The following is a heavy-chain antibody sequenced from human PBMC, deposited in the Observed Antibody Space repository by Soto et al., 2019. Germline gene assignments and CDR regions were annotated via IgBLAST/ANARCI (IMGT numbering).Heavy chain of an antibody. CDR2: IYYSGST. CDR1: GGSISSYY. V-gene: IGHV4-59*05. Sequence: SETLSLTCTVSGGSISSYYWSWIRQPPGKGLEWIGSIYYSGSTYYNPSLKSRVTISVDTSKNQFSLKLSSVTAADTAVYYCARHIPPEVYDILTGYYHFKYYYYYGMDVWGQGTTVTVSS. D-gene: IGHD3-9*01. J-gene: IGHJ6*02. CDR3: ARHIPPEVYDILTGYYHFKYYYYYGMDV.